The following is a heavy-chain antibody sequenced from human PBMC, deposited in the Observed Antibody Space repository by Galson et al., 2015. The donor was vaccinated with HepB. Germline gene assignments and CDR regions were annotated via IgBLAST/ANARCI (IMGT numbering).Heavy chain of an antibody. Sequence: SVKVSCKASGGTFSSYAISWVRQAPGQGLEWMGGIIPIFGTANYAQKFQGRVTITADESTSTAYMELSSLRSEDTAVYYCARAHCSSTSCYGLVAFDIWGQGTMVTVSS. D-gene: IGHD2-2*01. CDR3: ARAHCSSTSCYGLVAFDI. J-gene: IGHJ3*02. V-gene: IGHV1-69*13. CDR2: IIPIFGTA. CDR1: GGTFSSYA.